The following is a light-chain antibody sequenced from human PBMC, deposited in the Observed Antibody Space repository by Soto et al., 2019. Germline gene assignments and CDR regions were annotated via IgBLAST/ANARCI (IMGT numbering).Light chain of an antibody. Sequence: QSVLTQPRSVSGSPGQSVTISCTGTSSDVGGYNYVSWYQQHPGKAPKLMIYDVSKRPTGVSDRFSGSKSGNTASLTISGLQAEDEADYYCCSYAGSYSYGFGTGTKVTVL. CDR3: CSYAGSYSYG. CDR2: DVS. J-gene: IGLJ1*01. V-gene: IGLV2-11*01. CDR1: SSDVGGYNY.